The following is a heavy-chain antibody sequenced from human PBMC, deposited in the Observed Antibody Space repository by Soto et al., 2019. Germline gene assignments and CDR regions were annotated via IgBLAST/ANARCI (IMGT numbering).Heavy chain of an antibody. CDR2: IYPDDSDT. Sequence: GESLKISCKASGYSFSTYWIAWVRQMPGKGLEWMGIIYPDDSDTRYSPSFQGQVTISADKSITTAYLQWSSLQASETAMYYCARAPSSLLRRIIAVHFFDYWGQGTVVTVSS. CDR1: GYSFSTYW. CDR3: ARAPSSLLRRIIAVHFFDY. D-gene: IGHD3-10*01. J-gene: IGHJ4*02. V-gene: IGHV5-51*01.